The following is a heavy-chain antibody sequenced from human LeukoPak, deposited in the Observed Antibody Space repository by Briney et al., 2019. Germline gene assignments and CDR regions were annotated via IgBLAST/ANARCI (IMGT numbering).Heavy chain of an antibody. CDR2: IKQDGSEK. Sequence: GGSLRLSCAASGFTFSSYWMSWVRQAPGKGLEWVANIKQDGSEKDYVDSVKGRFTISRDTAKNSLYLQMNSLRAEDTAIYYCAILLWFGEFQDYWGQGTLVTVSS. V-gene: IGHV3-7*01. CDR3: AILLWFGEFQDY. CDR1: GFTFSSYW. D-gene: IGHD3-10*01. J-gene: IGHJ4*02.